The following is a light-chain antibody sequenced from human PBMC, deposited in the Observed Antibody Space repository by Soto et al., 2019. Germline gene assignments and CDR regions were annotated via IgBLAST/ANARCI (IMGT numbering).Light chain of an antibody. Sequence: EIVMTQSPATLSVSPGERVTLSCRASQSVSRSLAWYQQKPGQAPRLLIYGASTRATGIPARFSGSGSGTEFTPTISSLQSEDCAGYYCQQYNNWPPFTFGPGTKVDIK. V-gene: IGKV3-15*01. CDR2: GAS. CDR3: QQYNNWPPFT. CDR1: QSVSRS. J-gene: IGKJ3*01.